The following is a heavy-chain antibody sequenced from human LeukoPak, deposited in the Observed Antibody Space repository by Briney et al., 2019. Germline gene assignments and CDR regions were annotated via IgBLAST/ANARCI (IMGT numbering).Heavy chain of an antibody. J-gene: IGHJ6*03. Sequence: GGSLRLSCAASGFTFSSYEMNWVRQAPGKGLEWVSYISSSGSTIYYADSVKGRFTISRDNAKNSLYLQMNSLRTEDTAVYYCARDMNGYMDVWGKGTTVTVSS. CDR2: ISSSGSTI. CDR3: ARDMNGYMDV. V-gene: IGHV3-48*03. CDR1: GFTFSSYE. D-gene: IGHD1-1*01.